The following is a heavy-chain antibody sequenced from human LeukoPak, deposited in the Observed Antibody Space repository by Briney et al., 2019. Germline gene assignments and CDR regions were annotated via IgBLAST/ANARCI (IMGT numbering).Heavy chain of an antibody. CDR2: IWYDGSNK. CDR1: GFTFSSYG. D-gene: IGHD3-10*01. CDR3: AKKASLVRGENYLDF. Sequence: GGSLRLSCAASGFTFSSYGMHWVRQAPGKGLEWVAVIWYDGSNKYYAGSVKGRFTISRDNSKNTLYLQMNSLKTEDTALYYCAKKASLVRGENYLDFWGQGTLVTVSS. V-gene: IGHV3-30*02. J-gene: IGHJ4*02.